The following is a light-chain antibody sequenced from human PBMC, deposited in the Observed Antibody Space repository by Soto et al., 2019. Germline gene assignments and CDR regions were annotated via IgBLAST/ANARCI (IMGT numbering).Light chain of an antibody. CDR3: QQYRHVLT. CDR2: DAS. Sequence: DTQMTQSPSSLSTSVGDRITITCQASQDIRNHLNWYQQKPGKAPKIMIYDASNLEAGFPSRFGGSGSGTDCTFTISSLQPEDIATYYFQQYRHVLTFGGGNKVEIK. J-gene: IGKJ4*01. CDR1: QDIRNH. V-gene: IGKV1-33*01.